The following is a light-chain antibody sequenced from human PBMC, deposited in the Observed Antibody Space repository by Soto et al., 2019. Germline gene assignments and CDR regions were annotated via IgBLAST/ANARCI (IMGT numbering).Light chain of an antibody. CDR2: DVN. Sequence: QSALTQPRSVSGSPGQSVTISCTGTSSDVGTYNHVSWYQQHPGKAPKVMIYDVNKRSSTVPDRFSGSKSGNTASLTISGLQAEDEADYYCSSSAGTYSVVFGGGTKLAVL. CDR1: SSDVGTYNH. V-gene: IGLV2-11*01. J-gene: IGLJ2*01. CDR3: SSSAGTYSVV.